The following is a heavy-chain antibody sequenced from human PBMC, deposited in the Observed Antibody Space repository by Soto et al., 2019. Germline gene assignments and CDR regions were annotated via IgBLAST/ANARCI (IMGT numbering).Heavy chain of an antibody. J-gene: IGHJ4*02. CDR1: GFTFSSYA. CDR3: AEGPYGSGNDDY. Sequence: EVQLLESGGGLVQPGGSLRLSCAASGFTFSSYAMSWVRQAPGKGLEWVSAISGSGGSTYYADSVKGRFTISRDNSKNALYLQMNSLRAEDTAVYYCAEGPYGSGNDDYWGQGTLVTVSS. V-gene: IGHV3-23*01. D-gene: IGHD3-10*01. CDR2: ISGSGGST.